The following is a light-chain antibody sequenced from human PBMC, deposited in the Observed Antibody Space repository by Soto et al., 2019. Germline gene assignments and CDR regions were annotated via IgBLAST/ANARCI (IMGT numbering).Light chain of an antibody. J-gene: IGKJ1*01. CDR3: QQYGSSRWT. CDR2: GAS. V-gene: IGKV3-20*01. CDR1: QNIRSD. Sequence: EIVMTQSPATLSVSPGERVTLSCRASQNIRSDLAWYQQKPGQAPRLLIYGASSRATGIPDRFSGSGSGTDFTLTISRLEPEDFAVYYCQQYGSSRWTFGQGTKVDI.